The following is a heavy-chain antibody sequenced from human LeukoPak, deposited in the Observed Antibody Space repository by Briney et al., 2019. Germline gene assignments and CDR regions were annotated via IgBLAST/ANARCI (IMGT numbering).Heavy chain of an antibody. CDR2: ISSSSSYI. D-gene: IGHD2-15*01. Sequence: PGGSLRLSCAASGFTVSSNYMSWVRQAPGKGLEWVSSISSSSSYIYYADSVKGRFTISRDNAKNSLYLQMNSLRAEDTAVYYCAREYCSGGTCYEVGDYWGQGTLVTVSS. V-gene: IGHV3-21*01. J-gene: IGHJ4*02. CDR1: GFTVSSNY. CDR3: AREYCSGGTCYEVGDY.